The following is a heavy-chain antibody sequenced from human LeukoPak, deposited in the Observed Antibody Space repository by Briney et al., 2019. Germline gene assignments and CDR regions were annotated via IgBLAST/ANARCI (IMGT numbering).Heavy chain of an antibody. CDR3: ARGALGDYYGSGSYLLDP. V-gene: IGHV1-69*05. J-gene: IGHJ5*02. D-gene: IGHD3-10*01. CDR2: IIPIFGTA. CDR1: GGTFSSYA. Sequence: SVKVSCKASGGTFSSYAISWVRQAPGQGLEWMGRIIPIFGTANYAQKFQGRVTITTEESTSTAYMELSSLRSEDTAVYYCARGALGDYYGSGSYLLDPWGQGTLVTVSS.